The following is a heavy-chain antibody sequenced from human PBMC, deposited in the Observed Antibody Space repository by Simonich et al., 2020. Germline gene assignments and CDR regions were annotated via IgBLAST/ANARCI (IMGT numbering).Heavy chain of an antibody. CDR1: GSPFGSYW. CDR3: ARDGLGTAYYYYMDV. V-gene: IGHV3-7*01. CDR2: IKQDGSEK. Sequence: EVKLVESGGGLVKPGGSRRLPCAASGSPFGSYWMSWVRQAPGKGLEWVANIKQDGSEKYYVDSGKGRFTISRDNAKNSLYLQMNSLRAEDTAVYYCARDGLGTAYYYYMDVWGKGTTVTVSS. D-gene: IGHD7-27*01. J-gene: IGHJ6*03.